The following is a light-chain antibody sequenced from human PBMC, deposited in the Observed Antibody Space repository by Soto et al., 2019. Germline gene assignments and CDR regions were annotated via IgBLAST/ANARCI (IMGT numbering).Light chain of an antibody. J-gene: IGLJ3*02. V-gene: IGLV2-14*01. CDR2: EVS. Sequence: QSALTQPASVSGSPGQSITISCTGTSIYNYFSWYQHHPGKAPKLMIYEVSNRPSGVSHRFCGSRSGNTASLTVSGLQAEYEADYSCTSYTISSTLVVFGGGTKLTVL. CDR1: SIYNY. CDR3: TSYTISSTLVV.